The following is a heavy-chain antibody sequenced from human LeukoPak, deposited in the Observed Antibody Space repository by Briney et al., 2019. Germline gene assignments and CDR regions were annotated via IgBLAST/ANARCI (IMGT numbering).Heavy chain of an antibody. V-gene: IGHV3-23*01. CDR3: AKGVTVYNWFDP. Sequence: GGSLRLSCAASGFTFSSYAMSWVRQAPGKGLEWVSAISGSGGSTYYAGSVKGRFTISRDNSKNTLYLQMNSLRAEDTAVYYCAKGVTVYNWFDPWGQGTLVTVSS. CDR2: ISGSGGST. CDR1: GFTFSSYA. J-gene: IGHJ5*02. D-gene: IGHD4-23*01.